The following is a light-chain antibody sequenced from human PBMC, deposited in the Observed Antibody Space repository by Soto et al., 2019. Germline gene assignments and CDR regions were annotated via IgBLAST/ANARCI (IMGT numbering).Light chain of an antibody. V-gene: IGKV2-30*02. J-gene: IGKJ5*01. Sequence: DVVVTQSPLSLPVTLGRTASISCRSSQGLVHSDGNTYLSWFQQRPGQSPRRLIYKVSSRDSGVPDRFSGSGSGTDFTLKISRVEAEDVGVYYCMQGTHWPPITFGQGTRLEIK. CDR1: QGLVHSDGNTY. CDR3: MQGTHWPPIT. CDR2: KVS.